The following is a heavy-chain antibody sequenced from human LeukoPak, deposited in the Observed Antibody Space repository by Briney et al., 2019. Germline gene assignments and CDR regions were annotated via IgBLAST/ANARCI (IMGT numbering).Heavy chain of an antibody. J-gene: IGHJ4*02. CDR1: GFTFDDYA. CDR2: ISWNSGSI. Sequence: GGSLRLSCAAPGFTFDDYAMHWVRQAPGKGLGWVSGISWNSGSIGYADSVKGRFTISRDNVKNSLYLQMNSLRAEDTALYYCAKASGGAAAADFDYWGQGTLVTVSS. V-gene: IGHV3-9*01. D-gene: IGHD6-13*01. CDR3: AKASGGAAAADFDY.